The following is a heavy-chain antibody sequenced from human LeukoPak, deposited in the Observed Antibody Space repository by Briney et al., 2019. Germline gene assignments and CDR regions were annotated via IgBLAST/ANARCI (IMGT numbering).Heavy chain of an antibody. D-gene: IGHD2-15*01. CDR2: INNGGTT. V-gene: IGHV3-53*01. CDR3: ARGDRAFFDY. Sequence: PGGSLRLSCAASGFTVTNNYMSWVRQAPGKGLAWVSLINNGGTTYYADSVKGRFTISRDSSKNTLFLQMNSLRAEDTAVYYCARGDRAFFDYWGQGTLVTVSS. CDR1: GFTVTNNY. J-gene: IGHJ4*02.